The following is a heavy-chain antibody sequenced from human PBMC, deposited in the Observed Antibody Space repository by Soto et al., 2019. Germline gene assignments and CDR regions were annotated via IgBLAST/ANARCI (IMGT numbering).Heavy chain of an antibody. CDR3: ARGRGALTVVGHWFDP. D-gene: IGHD2-15*01. J-gene: IGHJ5*02. CDR1: GFNFEDYA. CDR2: INWNSGIT. Sequence: GGSLRLSCVAFGFNFEDYAMHWIRQAPGKGLEWVSGINWNSGITGYADSVKGRFTIYRDNANNSLHLEMSSLKTEDTALYYCARGRGALTVVGHWFDPWRQGTLVTVSS. V-gene: IGHV3-9*01.